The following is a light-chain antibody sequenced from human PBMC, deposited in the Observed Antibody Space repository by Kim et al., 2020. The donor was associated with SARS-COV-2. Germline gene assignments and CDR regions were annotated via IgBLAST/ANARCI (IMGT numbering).Light chain of an antibody. Sequence: EIVLTQSPATLSLSPGERAALSCRASQSVSSSYLAWYQQKPGQDPRLLIYGASSRATGIPYRFSGSGSGTDFTLTITRLEPDDFAVYYCQQYGTSPLTFGGGTKVDIK. CDR3: QQYGTSPLT. V-gene: IGKV3-20*01. CDR1: QSVSSSY. CDR2: GAS. J-gene: IGKJ4*01.